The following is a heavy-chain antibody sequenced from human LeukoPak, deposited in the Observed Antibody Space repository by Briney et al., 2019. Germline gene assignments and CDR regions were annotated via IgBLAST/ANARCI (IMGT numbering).Heavy chain of an antibody. Sequence: PGGSLRLSCAASGSTFSNYWMSWVRQAPGKGLEWVADIKQDGSEKYYVDSVKGRFTISRDNARNSLYLQVNSLRDEDTAVYYCARSRYGSTSDNYGVDVWGQGTTVTVSS. D-gene: IGHD6-19*01. V-gene: IGHV3-7*01. CDR2: IKQDGSEK. J-gene: IGHJ6*02. CDR3: ARSRYGSTSDNYGVDV. CDR1: GSTFSNYW.